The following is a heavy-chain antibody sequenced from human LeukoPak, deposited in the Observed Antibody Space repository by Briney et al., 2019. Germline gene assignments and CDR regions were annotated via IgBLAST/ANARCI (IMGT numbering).Heavy chain of an antibody. CDR1: GFSFGDYS. V-gene: IGHV3-48*01. CDR3: ASREGYYYDSSGIALGI. Sequence: GGSLRLSCAASGFSFGDYSMTWVRQAPGKGLEWVSYIRSDSSAIYYADSVKGRFTISRDNAKKSLYLQMNSLRAEDTAVYYCASREGYYYDSSGIALGIWGQGTLVTVSP. D-gene: IGHD3-22*01. J-gene: IGHJ4*02. CDR2: IRSDSSAI.